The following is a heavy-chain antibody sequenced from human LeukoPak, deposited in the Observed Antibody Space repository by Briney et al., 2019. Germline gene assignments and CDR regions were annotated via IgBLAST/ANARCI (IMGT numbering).Heavy chain of an antibody. D-gene: IGHD4-23*01. CDR3: ARDMSTRVTPVSYAFDV. J-gene: IGHJ3*01. CDR2: INPNGDRT. V-gene: IGHV1-46*01. CDR1: ENTFTNYY. Sequence: ASVKVSCKASENTFTNYYMHWVRQAPGQGLEWLGIINPNGDRTNYAQTFQGRVTMTRDTSTTTVYMELSSLRSEDTAVYYCARDMSTRVTPVSYAFDVWGQGTMVTVSS.